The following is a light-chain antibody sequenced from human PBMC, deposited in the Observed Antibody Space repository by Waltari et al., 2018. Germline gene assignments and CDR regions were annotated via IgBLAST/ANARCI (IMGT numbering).Light chain of an antibody. Sequence: DIQMTQSPSTLSASVGDRATITCRASQSLSNWLAWYQQKPGKAPKVLIYKASTLESGVPSRFSGSGSGTEFTLTISSLQPDDFATYYYQQYRNLWTFGQGTKVEIK. J-gene: IGKJ1*01. V-gene: IGKV1-5*03. CDR2: KAS. CDR3: QQYRNLWT. CDR1: QSLSNW.